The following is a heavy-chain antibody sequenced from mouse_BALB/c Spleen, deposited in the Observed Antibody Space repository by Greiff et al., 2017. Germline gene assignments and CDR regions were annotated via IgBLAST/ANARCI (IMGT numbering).Heavy chain of an antibody. CDR2: IYPSDSYT. CDR1: GYTFTSYW. CDR3: TRWGYDGGYAMDY. Sequence: VQLQQPGAELVRPGASVKLSCKASGYTFTSYWINWVKQRPGQGLEWIGNIYPSDSYTNYNQKFKDKATLTVDKSSSTAYMQLSSPTSEDSAVYYCTRWGYDGGYAMDYWGQGTSVTVSS. J-gene: IGHJ4*01. D-gene: IGHD2-14*01. V-gene: IGHV1-69*02.